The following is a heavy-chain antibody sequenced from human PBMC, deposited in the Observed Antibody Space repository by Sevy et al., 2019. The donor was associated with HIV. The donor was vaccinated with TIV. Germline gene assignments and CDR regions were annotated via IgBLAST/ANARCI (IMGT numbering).Heavy chain of an antibody. Sequence: SETLSLTCTVSGGSISSSSYYWGWIRQPPGKGLEWIGSIYYSGSTYYNPSLKSRVTISVDTSKNQFSLKLSSVTAADTAVYYCARPKREGSGSYYDNWFDPWGQGTLVTVSS. V-gene: IGHV4-39*01. CDR2: IYYSGST. CDR3: ARPKREGSGSYYDNWFDP. CDR1: GGSISSSSYY. D-gene: IGHD3-10*01. J-gene: IGHJ5*02.